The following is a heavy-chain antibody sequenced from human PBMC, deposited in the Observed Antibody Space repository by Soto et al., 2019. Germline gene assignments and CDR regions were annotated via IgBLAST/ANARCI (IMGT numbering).Heavy chain of an antibody. CDR3: AKGLEWELPRGSYFHH. J-gene: IGHJ1*01. CDR1: GFTFISYA. Sequence: PGGSLILSCAASGFTFISYAMSWVRQAPGKGLEWVSAISGSGGSTYYADSVKGRFTISRDNSKNTLYLQMNSLRAEDTAVYYCAKGLEWELPRGSYFHHWGRGTLVSVSS. D-gene: IGHD1-26*01. V-gene: IGHV3-23*01. CDR2: ISGSGGST.